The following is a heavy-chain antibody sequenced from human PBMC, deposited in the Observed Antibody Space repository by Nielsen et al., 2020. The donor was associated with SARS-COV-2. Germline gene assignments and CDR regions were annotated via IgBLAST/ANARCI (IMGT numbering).Heavy chain of an antibody. CDR1: GFTFTGYA. D-gene: IGHD3-9*01. CDR2: ISYDGSDK. J-gene: IGHJ4*02. V-gene: IGHV3-30*04. Sequence: GGSLRLSCAASGFTFTGYAIHWVRQAPGKGLEWVAIISYDGSDKDYADSVKGRFTISRDNSNNTVFLQMSSLRAEDTAVYHCVRESFDPYFDYWGQGTLVTVSS. CDR3: VRESFDPYFDY.